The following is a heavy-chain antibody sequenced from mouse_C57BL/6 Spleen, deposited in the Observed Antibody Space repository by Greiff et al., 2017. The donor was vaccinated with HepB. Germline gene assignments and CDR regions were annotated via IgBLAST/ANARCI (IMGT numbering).Heavy chain of an antibody. D-gene: IGHD1-1*01. Sequence: EVKLQQSGPELVKPGASVKISCKASGYTFTDYYMNWVKQSHGKSLEWIGDINPNNGGTSYNQKFKGKATLTVDKSSSTAYMELRSLTSEDSAVYYCAKIYYYGSSYFYFDYWGQGTALTVSS. CDR2: INPNNGGT. V-gene: IGHV1-26*01. J-gene: IGHJ2*01. CDR3: AKIYYYGSSYFYFDY. CDR1: GYTFTDYY.